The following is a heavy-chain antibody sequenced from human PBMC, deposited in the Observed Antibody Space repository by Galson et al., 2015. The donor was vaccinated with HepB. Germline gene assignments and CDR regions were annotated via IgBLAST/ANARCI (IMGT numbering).Heavy chain of an antibody. V-gene: IGHV5-10-1*01. CDR2: IDPSDSYT. D-gene: IGHD3-10*01. Sequence: QSGAEVKKPGESLRISCKGSGYSFTSYWISWVRQMPGKGLEWMGRIDPSDSYTNYSPSSQGHVTISADKSISTAYLQWSSLKASDTAIYYCARLRDYYGSGSNRDYYYGMDVWGQGTTVTVSS. CDR1: GYSFTSYW. CDR3: ARLRDYYGSGSNRDYYYGMDV. J-gene: IGHJ6*02.